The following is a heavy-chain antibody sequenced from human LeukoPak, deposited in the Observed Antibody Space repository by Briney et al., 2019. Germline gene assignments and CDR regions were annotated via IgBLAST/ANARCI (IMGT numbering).Heavy chain of an antibody. Sequence: ASVKVSCKASGYTFTSYDINWVRQATGQGLEWMGWMNPNSGNTGYAQKFQGRVTITRNTSISTAYKELSSLRSEDTAVYYCARGPRSRVLRYFDWLGDYYYYMDVWGKGTTVTVSS. CDR3: ARGPRSRVLRYFDWLGDYYYYMDV. J-gene: IGHJ6*03. V-gene: IGHV1-8*03. D-gene: IGHD3-9*01. CDR1: GYTFTSYD. CDR2: MNPNSGNT.